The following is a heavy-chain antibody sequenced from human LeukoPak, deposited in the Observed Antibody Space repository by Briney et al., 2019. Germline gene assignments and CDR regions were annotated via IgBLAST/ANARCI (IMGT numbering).Heavy chain of an antibody. J-gene: IGHJ4*02. CDR1: GFSFSTYW. CDR2: IKEDGSET. D-gene: IGHD1-14*01. Sequence: PGGSLRLSXAASGFSFSTYWMSWVRQAPGKGLEWVANIKEDGSETYYVDSLRGRFTISRDNVKNSLYLQINSLRAEDTAVYYCGRDSFETDIDYWGQGTLVTVSS. V-gene: IGHV3-7*01. CDR3: GRDSFETDIDY.